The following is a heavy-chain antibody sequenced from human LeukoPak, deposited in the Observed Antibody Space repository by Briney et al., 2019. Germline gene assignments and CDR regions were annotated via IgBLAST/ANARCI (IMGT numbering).Heavy chain of an antibody. V-gene: IGHV3-23*01. J-gene: IGHJ4*02. D-gene: IGHD2-8*01. CDR3: AEDLGPIVLMVYATQNEDY. CDR1: GFTFSSYA. Sequence: GGSLRLSCAASGFTFSSYAMSWVRQAPGKGLEWVSAISGSGGSTYYADSVKGRFTISRDNSKNTLYPQMNSLRAEDTAVYYCAEDLGPIVLMVYATQNEDYWGQGTLVTVSS. CDR2: ISGSGGST.